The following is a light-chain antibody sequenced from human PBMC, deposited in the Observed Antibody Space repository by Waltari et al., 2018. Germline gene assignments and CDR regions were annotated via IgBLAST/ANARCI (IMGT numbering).Light chain of an antibody. J-gene: IGKJ1*01. CDR2: DAS. Sequence: EIVLTQSPGTLSLSPGERATLSCRASQSVSRSLAWYQQKHGQAPRLLIYDASTRATGIPDRFSGSGSGTDFCLTISRLEPEDFAVYYCQKYVSLPATFGQGTKVEIK. CDR3: QKYVSLPAT. CDR1: QSVSRS. V-gene: IGKV3-20*01.